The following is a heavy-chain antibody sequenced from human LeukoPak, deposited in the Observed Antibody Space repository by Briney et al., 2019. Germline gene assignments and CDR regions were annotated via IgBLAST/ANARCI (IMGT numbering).Heavy chain of an antibody. J-gene: IGHJ3*02. CDR2: IYYTGTP. V-gene: IGHV4-59*01. CDR3: ARVMATVTSFDI. D-gene: IGHD2/OR15-2a*01. CDR1: GGSISSYY. Sequence: PSETLSLTCTVSGGSISSYYGSWIRQSPGKGLEWIANIYYTGTPYYNPSLQSRVTISVDMSKNQFSLKLSTVTAADTAVYYCARVMATVTSFDIWGQGTMVTVSS.